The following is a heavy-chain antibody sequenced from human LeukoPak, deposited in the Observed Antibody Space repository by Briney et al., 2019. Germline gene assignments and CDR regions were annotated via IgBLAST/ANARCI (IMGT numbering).Heavy chain of an antibody. D-gene: IGHD3-3*01. CDR3: AARGSGYLY. J-gene: IGHJ4*02. V-gene: IGHV3-30*07. Sequence: PGRSLRLSCAASGFTFSSYAMHWVRQAPGKGLEWVAVISYDGSNKYYADSVKGRFTISRDNSKNTVFLQMNSLRAEDTATYYCAARGSGYLYWGQGTLVTVSS. CDR2: ISYDGSNK. CDR1: GFTFSSYA.